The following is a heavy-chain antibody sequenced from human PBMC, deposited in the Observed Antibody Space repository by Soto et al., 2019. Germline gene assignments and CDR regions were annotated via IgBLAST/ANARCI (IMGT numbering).Heavy chain of an antibody. CDR2: FDPEDGET. Sequence: ASVKVSCKVSGYTLTELSMHWVRQAPGKGLEWMGGFDPEDGETIYAQKFQGRVTMTEDTSTDTAYMELSSLRSEDTAVYYCATDPSSLYSSSWPFDYWGQGTLVTVSS. CDR3: ATDPSSLYSSSWPFDY. CDR1: GYTLTELS. V-gene: IGHV1-24*01. J-gene: IGHJ4*02. D-gene: IGHD6-13*01.